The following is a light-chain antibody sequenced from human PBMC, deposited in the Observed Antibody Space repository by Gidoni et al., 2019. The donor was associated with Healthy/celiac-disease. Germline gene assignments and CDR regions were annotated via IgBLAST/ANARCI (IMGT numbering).Light chain of an antibody. CDR3: QQYDNLCA. CDR1: QDISNY. J-gene: IGKJ3*01. Sequence: DIQMTQSPSSLSASVGDRVTITRQASQDISNYLNWYQQKPGKAPKLLIYDSSNLETGVPSRFSGSGSGTDFTFTISSLQPEDIATYYCQQYDNLCAFXPXTKVDIK. CDR2: DSS. V-gene: IGKV1-33*01.